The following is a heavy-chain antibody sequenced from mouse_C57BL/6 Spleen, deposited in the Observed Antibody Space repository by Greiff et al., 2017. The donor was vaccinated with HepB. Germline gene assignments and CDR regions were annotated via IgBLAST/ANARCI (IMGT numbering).Heavy chain of an antibody. CDR2: ISDGGSYT. CDR3: ARLMDY. Sequence: EVQGVESGGGLVKPGGSLKLSCAASGFTFSSYAMSWVRQTPEKRLEWVATISDGGSYTYYPDNVKGRFTISRDNAKNNLYLQMSHLKSEDTAMYYCARLMDYWGHRTSVTVSS. V-gene: IGHV5-4*01. J-gene: IGHJ4*01. CDR1: GFTFSSYA.